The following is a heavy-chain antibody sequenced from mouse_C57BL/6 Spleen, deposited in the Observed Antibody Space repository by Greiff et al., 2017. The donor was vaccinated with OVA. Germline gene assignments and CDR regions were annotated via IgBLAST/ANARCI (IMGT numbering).Heavy chain of an antibody. V-gene: IGHV1-15*01. CDR1: GYTFTDYE. D-gene: IGHD2-14*01. CDR2: IDPETGGT. Sequence: QVQLQQSGAELVRPGASVTLSCKASGYTFTDYEMHWVKQTPVHGLEWIGAIDPETGGTAYNQKFKGKAILTADKSYSTASMELRSLTSEDSPVYFCTAEYEGYCYIDVCGTRTTVTVSS. CDR3: TAEYEGYCYIDV. J-gene: IGHJ1*03.